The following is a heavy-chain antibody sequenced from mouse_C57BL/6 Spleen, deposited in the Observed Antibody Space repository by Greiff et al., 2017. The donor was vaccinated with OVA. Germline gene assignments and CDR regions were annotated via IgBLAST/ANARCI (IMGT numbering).Heavy chain of an antibody. J-gene: IGHJ4*01. CDR3: TRPIYYDYDDAMDY. CDR2: INPNYGTT. D-gene: IGHD2-4*01. Sequence: VQLQQSGPELVKPGASVKISCKASGYSFTDYNMNWVKQSNGKSLEWIGVINPNYGTTSYNQKFKGKATLTVDQSSSTAYMQLNSLTSEDSAVYYCTRPIYYDYDDAMDYWGQGTSVTVSS. V-gene: IGHV1-39*01. CDR1: GYSFTDYN.